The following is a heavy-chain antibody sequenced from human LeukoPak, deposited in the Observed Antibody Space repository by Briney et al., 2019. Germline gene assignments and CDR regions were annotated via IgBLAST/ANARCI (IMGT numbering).Heavy chain of an antibody. CDR1: GFTFSSYG. V-gene: IGHV3-23*01. Sequence: GGSLRLSCAASGFTFSSYGMSWVRQAPGKWLEWVSAISGSGGSTYYADSVKGRFTISRDNSKNTLYLQMNSLRAEDTAVYYCAEKRTIKCSSSYYNTCYYYYYYMDVWGKGTTVTISS. CDR2: ISGSGGST. J-gene: IGHJ6*03. CDR3: AEKRTIKCSSSYYNTCYYYYYYMDV. D-gene: IGHD3-10*02.